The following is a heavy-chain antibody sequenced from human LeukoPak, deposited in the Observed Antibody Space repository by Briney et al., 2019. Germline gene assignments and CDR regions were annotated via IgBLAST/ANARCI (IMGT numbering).Heavy chain of an antibody. CDR3: ARWISTYYYDSSGYYWDY. D-gene: IGHD3-22*01. V-gene: IGHV1-2*02. Sequence: ASVKVSCKASGYTFTGYYMHWVRQAPGQGLEWMGWINPNSGGTNYAQKFQGRVTMTRDTSISTAYMELSRLRSDDTAVCYCARWISTYYYDSSGYYWDYWGQGTLVTVSS. CDR1: GYTFTGYY. J-gene: IGHJ4*02. CDR2: INPNSGGT.